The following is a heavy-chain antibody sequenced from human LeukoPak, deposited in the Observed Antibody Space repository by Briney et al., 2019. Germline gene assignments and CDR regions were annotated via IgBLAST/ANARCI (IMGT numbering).Heavy chain of an antibody. J-gene: IGHJ4*02. CDR3: AREKVMAGFDY. V-gene: IGHV4-39*07. CDR2: IYYSGST. CDR1: GGSISSSSYY. D-gene: IGHD3-16*01. Sequence: PSETLSLTCTVSGGSISSSSYYWGWIRQPPGKGLEWIGSIYYSGSTYYNPSLKSRVTISVDTSKNQFSLQLNSVTPEDTAVYYCAREKVMAGFDYWGRGTLVTVSS.